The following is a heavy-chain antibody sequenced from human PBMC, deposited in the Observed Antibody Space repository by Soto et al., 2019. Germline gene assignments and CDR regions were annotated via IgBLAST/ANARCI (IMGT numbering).Heavy chain of an antibody. CDR2: IYYSGIT. J-gene: IGHJ4*02. V-gene: IGHV4-31*03. CDR1: GGSIFSGGYY. Sequence: SETLSLTCTVSGGSIFSGGYYFIWIRQHPWNGLEWIGYIYYSGITYYNPSLKSRVTISVDTSKNQFSLKLSSVTAADTAVYYCARSPGYYFDYWGQGTLVTVSS. CDR3: ARSPGYYFDY.